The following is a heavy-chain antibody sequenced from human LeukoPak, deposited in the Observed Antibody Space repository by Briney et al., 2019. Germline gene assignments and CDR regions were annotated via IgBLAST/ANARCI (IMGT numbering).Heavy chain of an antibody. D-gene: IGHD6-19*01. V-gene: IGHV3-7*04. CDR2: IKQDGSEK. CDR3: VRGGIQVSGIDEIDY. Sequence: GGSLRLSCAASGFTFSTYWMSWVRQAPGKGLEWVANIKQDGSEKYYADSVKGRFTISRDNAKNSLYLQMNSLRAEDTAMYYCVRGGIQVSGIDEIDYWGQGTLVTVSS. J-gene: IGHJ4*02. CDR1: GFTFSTYW.